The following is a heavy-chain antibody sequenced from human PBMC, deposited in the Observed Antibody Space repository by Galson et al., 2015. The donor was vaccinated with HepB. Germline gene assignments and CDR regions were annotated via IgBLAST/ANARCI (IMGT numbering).Heavy chain of an antibody. V-gene: IGHV3-30-3*01. CDR2: ISYDGLNK. J-gene: IGHJ4*02. CDR1: GFTFDTYA. CDR3: ARDAEYYDVLTGSPDY. Sequence: LRLSCAASGFTFDTYAMHWVRLAPGKGLEWVALISYDGLNKYSADSVKGRFTISRDNSKNTLYLQMNSLRAEDTAVYYCARDAEYYDVLTGSPDYWGQGTLVTVSS. D-gene: IGHD3-9*01.